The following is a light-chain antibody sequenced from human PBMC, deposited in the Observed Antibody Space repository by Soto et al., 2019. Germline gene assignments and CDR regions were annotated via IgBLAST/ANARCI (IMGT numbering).Light chain of an antibody. CDR1: SSDVGRYNT. CDR2: EVT. V-gene: IGLV2-14*01. J-gene: IGLJ3*02. CDR3: NSYTSSSTLDWV. Sequence: QSVLTQPASVSGSPGQTITISCTGTSSDVGRYNTVSWYQHHPGKAPKLIIYEVTHRPAGNSDRFSASKSGNTASLTISGLQAEDEADYYCNSYTSSSTLDWVFGGGTKVTVL.